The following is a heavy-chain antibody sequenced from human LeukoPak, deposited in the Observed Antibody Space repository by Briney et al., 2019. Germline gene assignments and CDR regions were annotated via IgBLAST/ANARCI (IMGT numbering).Heavy chain of an antibody. D-gene: IGHD6-19*01. V-gene: IGHV4-4*07. J-gene: IGHJ3*02. Sequence: SETLSLTCTVSGDSIHDYFWTWVRQPAGKGLEWIGRIYASGSTNYNPSLKSRVTMSVDTSKNQFSLELKSVTAADTAVYYCVRGAAVALAAFDIWGQGTMVTVSS. CDR1: GDSIHDYF. CDR3: VRGAAVALAAFDI. CDR2: IYASGST.